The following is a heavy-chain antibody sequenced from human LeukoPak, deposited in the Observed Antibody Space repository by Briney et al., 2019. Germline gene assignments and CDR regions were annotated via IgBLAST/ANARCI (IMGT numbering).Heavy chain of an antibody. D-gene: IGHD3-22*01. CDR3: ARCGADTSGYYPFDY. CDR2: IKQDGSEK. Sequence: GGSLRLSCAASGFTFSDYWMTWVRQAPGKGLEWVANIKQDGSEKYYVDSVKGRFTISRDNAKNSLYLQMNSLRAEDTAVYYCARCGADTSGYYPFDYWGQGALVTVSS. CDR1: GFTFSDYW. V-gene: IGHV3-7*05. J-gene: IGHJ4*02.